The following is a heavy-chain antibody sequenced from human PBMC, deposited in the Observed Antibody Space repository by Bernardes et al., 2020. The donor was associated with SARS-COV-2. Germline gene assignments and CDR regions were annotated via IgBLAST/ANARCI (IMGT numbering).Heavy chain of an antibody. CDR2: MHSNGRT. CDR3: ARELAWGGEDF. V-gene: IGHV3-66*03. CDR1: GFSVSSKY. J-gene: IGHJ4*02. D-gene: IGHD7-27*01. Sequence: GGSLRLSCAASGFSVSSKYMSWVRQAPGKGLEWVSIMHSNGRTYYADSVRGRFTISRDNSKNTLYLQMNSLRAEDTAVYFCARELAWGGEDFWGQGTLVTVSS.